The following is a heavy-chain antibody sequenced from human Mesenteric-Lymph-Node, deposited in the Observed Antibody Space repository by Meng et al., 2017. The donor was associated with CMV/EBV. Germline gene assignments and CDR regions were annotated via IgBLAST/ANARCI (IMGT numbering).Heavy chain of an antibody. CDR1: GGSISTSSYY. D-gene: IGHD6-13*01. J-gene: IGHJ4*02. V-gene: IGHV4-39*01. CDR2: MHYSGNA. Sequence: GSLRLSCSVSGGSISTSSYYWGWIRQPPGKGLEWIVSMHYSGNAYYNLSLKSRVTISADTSKNQFSLRLSFVTAADTAVYYCVRQPLEQQPIHFDLWGQGTLVTVSS. CDR3: VRQPLEQQPIHFDL.